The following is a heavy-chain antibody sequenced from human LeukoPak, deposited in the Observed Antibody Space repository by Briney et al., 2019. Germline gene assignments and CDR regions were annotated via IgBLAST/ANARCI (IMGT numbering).Heavy chain of an antibody. D-gene: IGHD2-2*01. CDR2: INHSGST. V-gene: IGHV4-34*01. Sequence: SSETLSLTCAVYGGSFSGYYWSWIRQPPGKGLEWIGEINHSGSTNYNPSLKSRVTISVDTSKNQFSLKLSSVTAADTAVYYCARGVSEYQLLHYYYYMDVWGKGTTVTVSS. CDR3: ARGVSEYQLLHYYYYMDV. J-gene: IGHJ6*03. CDR1: GGSFSGYY.